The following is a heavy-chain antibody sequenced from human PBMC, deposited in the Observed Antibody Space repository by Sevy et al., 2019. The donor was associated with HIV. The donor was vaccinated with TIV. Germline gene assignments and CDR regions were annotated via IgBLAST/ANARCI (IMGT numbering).Heavy chain of an antibody. CDR1: GGSISSGGYY. J-gene: IGHJ6*02. CDR3: ARERRDTATGYYYYGMDV. CDR2: IYYSGST. V-gene: IGHV4-31*03. D-gene: IGHD5-18*01. Sequence: SETLSLTCTVSGGSISSGGYYWSWIRQHPGKGLEWIGYIYYSGSTYYNPSLKSGVTISVDTSKNQFSLKLSSVTAADTAVYYCARERRDTATGYYYYGMDVWGQGTTVTVSS.